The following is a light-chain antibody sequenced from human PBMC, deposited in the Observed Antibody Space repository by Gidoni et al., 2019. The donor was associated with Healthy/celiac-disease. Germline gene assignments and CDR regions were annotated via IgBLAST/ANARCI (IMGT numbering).Light chain of an antibody. V-gene: IGKV4-1*01. CDR3: QQYYSTPEYT. CDR2: WAS. CDR1: QRVLYSFNNKNY. Sequence: DTVRTQAPDSLAVSLGERAAINCKSSQRVLYSFNNKNYLAWYQQKPGQPHTLLISWASTRASGAPDRFSGSGSGPEFTLTISSLHAEDVAVYSYQQYYSTPEYTFGQGTKLEIK. J-gene: IGKJ2*01.